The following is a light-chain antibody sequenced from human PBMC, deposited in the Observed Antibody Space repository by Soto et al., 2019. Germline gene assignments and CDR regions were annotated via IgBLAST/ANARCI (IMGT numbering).Light chain of an antibody. Sequence: EIVLTQSPGTLYLSPGESATLSCRASQSVSSSYLAWYQQKPGQAPRLLIYGASSRATGIPDRFSGSGSGTDFTLTISRREPEEFAVYYCQQYGSSPSTFGGGTKVEIK. CDR2: GAS. CDR3: QQYGSSPST. V-gene: IGKV3-20*01. J-gene: IGKJ4*01. CDR1: QSVSSSY.